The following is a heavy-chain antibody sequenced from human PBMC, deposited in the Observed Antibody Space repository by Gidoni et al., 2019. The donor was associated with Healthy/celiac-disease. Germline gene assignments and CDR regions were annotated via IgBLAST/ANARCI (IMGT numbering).Heavy chain of an antibody. CDR3: TRGGDGFDP. CDR2: IGTAGDT. CDR1: GFTFSKYD. V-gene: IGHV3-13*01. D-gene: IGHD3-16*01. Sequence: EAHLVESGGGLVQPGGSLRLSCAASGFTFSKYDMHWVRQVTGKGLEWVPAIGTAGDTHYPDSVRGRFTISRENAKNSLYLQMNSLRAGDTAVYYCTRGGDGFDPWGQGTLVTVSS. J-gene: IGHJ5*02.